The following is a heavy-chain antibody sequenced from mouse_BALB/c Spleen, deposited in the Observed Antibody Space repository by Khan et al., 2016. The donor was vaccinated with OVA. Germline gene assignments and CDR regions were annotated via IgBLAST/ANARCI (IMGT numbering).Heavy chain of an antibody. CDR1: GFSLTNYG. D-gene: IGHD2-4*01. J-gene: IGHJ4*01. V-gene: IGHV2-6-1*01. CDR2: MWSDGST. Sequence: VELVESGPGLVAPSQSLSITCTISGFSLTNYGIHWVRQPPGKGLEWLVLMWSDGSTTYNSALKSRLTISKDNSKSHVFLKMNSLHTDDTAMYFCARQPYYHYNVMDYWGQGTSVTVSS. CDR3: ARQPYYHYNVMDY.